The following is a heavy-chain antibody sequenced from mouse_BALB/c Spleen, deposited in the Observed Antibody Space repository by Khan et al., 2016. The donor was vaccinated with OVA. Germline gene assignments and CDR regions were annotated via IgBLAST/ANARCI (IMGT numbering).Heavy chain of an antibody. CDR1: GYSITSDYA. CDR2: ISYSGNT. Sequence: EVQLVESGPGLVKPSQSLSLTCTVTGYSITSDYAWNWIRQFPGNKLEWLGYISYSGNTKYNPSLKSRISVTRDTSKNQFFLQLNSVTTEDTATYYCARVHGGDFDYRGQGTTLTVSS. J-gene: IGHJ2*01. CDR3: ARVHGGDFDY. V-gene: IGHV3-2*02.